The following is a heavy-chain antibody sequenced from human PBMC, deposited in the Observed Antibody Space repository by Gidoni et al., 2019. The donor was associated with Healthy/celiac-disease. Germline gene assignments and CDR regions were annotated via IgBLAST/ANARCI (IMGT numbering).Heavy chain of an antibody. Sequence: QVQLVQSGAEVKKPGASVKVSCKASGYTFTSYYMHWVRQAPGQGLEWMGIINPSGGSTSYAQKFQGRVTMTRDTSTSTVYMELSSLRSEDTAVYYCARVSEGVESSSWYDLGYWGQGTLVTVSS. D-gene: IGHD6-13*01. CDR2: INPSGGST. CDR1: GYTFTSYY. CDR3: ARVSEGVESSSWYDLGY. V-gene: IGHV1-46*01. J-gene: IGHJ4*02.